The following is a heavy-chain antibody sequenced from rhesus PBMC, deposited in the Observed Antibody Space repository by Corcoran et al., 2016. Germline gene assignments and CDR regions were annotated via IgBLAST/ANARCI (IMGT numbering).Heavy chain of an antibody. CDR1: GFPLSTSGMG. CDR3: ARGNDIWTGYPFDY. J-gene: IGHJ4*01. V-gene: IGHV2S1*01. CDR2: IYWDDDK. Sequence: QVTLKESGPALVKPTQTLTLTCTFSGFPLSTSGMGVGWLRPPPGKALEWLASIYWDDDKYYSTSLKSRLTISKDASKNQVVLTMTNMDPVDTATYYCARGNDIWTGYPFDYWGQGVLVTVSS. D-gene: IGHD3-3*01.